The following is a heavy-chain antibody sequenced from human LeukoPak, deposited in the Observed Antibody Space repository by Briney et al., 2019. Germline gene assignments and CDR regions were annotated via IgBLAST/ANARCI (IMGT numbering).Heavy chain of an antibody. D-gene: IGHD3-10*01. CDR1: GFTFSSYS. J-gene: IGHJ4*02. CDR2: ISSSSSYI. V-gene: IGHV3-21*01. Sequence: GGSLRLSCAASGFTFSSYSMNWVRQAPGKGLEGVSSISSSSSYIYYADSVKGRFTISRNNAKNSLYLQMNSLRAEDTAVYYCARSEYYGSGSYRGGDYWGQGTLVTVSS. CDR3: ARSEYYGSGSYRGGDY.